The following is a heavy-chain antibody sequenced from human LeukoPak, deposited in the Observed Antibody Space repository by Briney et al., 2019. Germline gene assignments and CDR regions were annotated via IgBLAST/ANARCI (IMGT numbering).Heavy chain of an antibody. V-gene: IGHV3-30*04. J-gene: IGHJ6*02. D-gene: IGHD2-2*01. CDR2: ISYDGSNK. CDR3: ARERWAGTSCLYYYYYGMDV. Sequence: GGSLRLSCAASGFTFSSYAMHWVRQAPGKGLEWVAVISYDGSNKYYEDSVKGRFTISRGNSTNTLYLQMNSLRAEDTAVYYCARERWAGTSCLYYYYYGMDVWGQGTTVTVSS. CDR1: GFTFSSYA.